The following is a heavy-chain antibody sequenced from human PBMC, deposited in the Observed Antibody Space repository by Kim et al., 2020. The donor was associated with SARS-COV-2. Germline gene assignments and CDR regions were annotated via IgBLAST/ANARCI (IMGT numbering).Heavy chain of an antibody. Sequence: GGSLRLSCAASGFIFSSYWMSWVRQAPGKGLXXVANIKQDGSEGHYVDSVKGRFXXSRXXXKNSXXLXXNSLXXXDMXXXYXXXHQXXXSGXXXG. V-gene: IGHV3-7*01. D-gene: IGHD1-26*01. CDR2: IKQDGSEG. CDR1: GFIFSSYW. CDR3: XXHQXXXSGXX. J-gene: IGHJ6*01.